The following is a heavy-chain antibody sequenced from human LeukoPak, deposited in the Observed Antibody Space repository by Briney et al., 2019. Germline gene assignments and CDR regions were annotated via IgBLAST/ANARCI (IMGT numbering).Heavy chain of an antibody. D-gene: IGHD3-3*01. V-gene: IGHV1-8*03. CDR3: ARAQVLRFLAWSRPYYYYMDV. Sequence: ASVKVSCKASGYTFTSYDINWVRQAPGQGLEWMGWMNPNSGNTGYAQKFQGRVTITRNTSISTAYMELSIRRSEDTAVYYCARAQVLRFLAWSRPYYYYMDVWGKGTTVTVSS. J-gene: IGHJ6*03. CDR1: GYTFTSYD. CDR2: MNPNSGNT.